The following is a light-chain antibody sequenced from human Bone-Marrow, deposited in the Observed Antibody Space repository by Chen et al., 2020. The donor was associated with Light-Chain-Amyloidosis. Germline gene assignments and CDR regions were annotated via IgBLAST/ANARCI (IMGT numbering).Light chain of an antibody. CDR2: DAS. Sequence: ILMTQSPATLSVSPGERATLSCRASQSIYNTLAWYQQKPGQAPRLLIYDASTWATGIPARFRGSGSGTDFTLTIISMQSDDIAVYYCQQYDDWPLTFGGGTNVEIK. V-gene: IGKV3-15*01. CDR3: QQYDDWPLT. J-gene: IGKJ4*01. CDR1: QSIYNT.